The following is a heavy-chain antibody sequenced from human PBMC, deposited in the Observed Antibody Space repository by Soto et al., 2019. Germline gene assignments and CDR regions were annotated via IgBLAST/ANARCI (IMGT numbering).Heavy chain of an antibody. D-gene: IGHD3-22*01. Sequence: PSETLSLTCAVYGGSFSGYYWSWIRQPPGKGKEWIGEINHSESTNYNPSLKSRATISVDTSKNQFSLKLSAVTAADTAVYYCARSRGGYYDSSGARYYFDYWGKETLVTVSS. CDR2: INHSEST. V-gene: IGHV4-34*01. J-gene: IGHJ4*02. CDR3: ARSRGGYYDSSGARYYFDY. CDR1: GGSFSGYY.